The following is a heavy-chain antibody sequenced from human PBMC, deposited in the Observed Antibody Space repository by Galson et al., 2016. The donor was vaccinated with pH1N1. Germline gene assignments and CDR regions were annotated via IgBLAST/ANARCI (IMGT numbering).Heavy chain of an antibody. CDR1: GYTFTNFY. CDR2: INPDAGNT. V-gene: IGHV1-46*01. Sequence: SVKASCKASGYTFTNFYIHWVRQAPGQGLEWLGIINPDAGNTNYPQKFQGRVTMTRDTSTSTVYMELSSLRSEDTAVYFCARELKGGFFDYWGQGTLVTVSS. CDR3: ARELKGGFFDY. D-gene: IGHD3-16*01. J-gene: IGHJ4*02.